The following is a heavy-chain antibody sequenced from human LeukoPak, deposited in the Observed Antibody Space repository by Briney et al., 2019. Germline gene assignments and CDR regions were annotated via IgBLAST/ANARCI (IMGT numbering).Heavy chain of an antibody. CDR2: ISGSGGST. CDR3: AKEYGHCSGGSCYSWSAFDI. Sequence: ETLSLTCGVYGGSFSGYYWTWIRQPPGKGLEWVSAISGSGGSTYYADSVKGRFTISRDNSKNTLYLQMNSLRAEDTAVYYCAKEYGHCSGGSCYSWSAFDIWGQGTMVTVSS. J-gene: IGHJ3*02. CDR1: GGSFSGYY. V-gene: IGHV3-23*01. D-gene: IGHD2-15*01.